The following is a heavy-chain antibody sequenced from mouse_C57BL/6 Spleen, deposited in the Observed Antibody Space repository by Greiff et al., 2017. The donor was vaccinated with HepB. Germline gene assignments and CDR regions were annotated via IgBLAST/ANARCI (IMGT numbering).Heavy chain of an antibody. CDR2: IYPGDGDT. D-gene: IGHD2-4*01. J-gene: IGHJ1*03. V-gene: IGHV1-80*01. CDR3: ARSYYDYGNWYFDV. CDR1: GYAFSSYW. Sequence: VQLQQSGAELVKPGASVKISCKASGYAFSSYWMNWVKQRPGKGLEWIGQIYPGDGDTNYNGKFKGKATLTADKSSSTAYMRLSSLTSEDSAVYFCARSYYDYGNWYFDVWGTGTTVTVSS.